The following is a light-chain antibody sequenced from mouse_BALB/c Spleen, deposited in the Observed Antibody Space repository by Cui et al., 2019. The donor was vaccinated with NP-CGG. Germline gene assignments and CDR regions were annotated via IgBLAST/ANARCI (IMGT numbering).Light chain of an antibody. CDR3: ALCYSNHWV. Sequence: QAVVTQESALTTSPGETVTLNCRSSTGAVTTSNYANWVQEKPDHLFTGLIGGTNNRVPGVPARFSGSLIGDKAALTITGAQTEDEAIYFCALCYSNHWVFGGGTRLTVL. CDR2: GTN. J-gene: IGLJ1*01. V-gene: IGLV1*01. CDR1: TGAVTTSNY.